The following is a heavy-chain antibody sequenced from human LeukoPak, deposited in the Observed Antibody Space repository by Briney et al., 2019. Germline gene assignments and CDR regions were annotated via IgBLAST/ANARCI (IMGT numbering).Heavy chain of an antibody. J-gene: IGHJ6*02. CDR1: GFTFSSYA. Sequence: GGSLRLSCAASGFTFSSYAMSWVRQAPGKGLEWVSAISGSGGSTYYADSVKGRFTISRDNSKNTLYLQMNSLRVEDTAVYYCANFVVVVRGPRGHDYGRGDYYYGMDVWGQGTTVTVSS. D-gene: IGHD2-15*01. CDR3: ANFVVVVRGPRGHDYGRGDYYYGMDV. CDR2: ISGSGGST. V-gene: IGHV3-23*01.